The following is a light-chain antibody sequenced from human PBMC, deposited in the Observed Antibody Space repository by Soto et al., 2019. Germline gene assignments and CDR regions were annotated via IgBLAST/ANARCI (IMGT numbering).Light chain of an antibody. CDR1: ESITSTY. Sequence: IVLTQSPGTLSLSPGERATLYCRASESITSTYLAWYQLKPGRPPRLVIYGAFNRATGIPDRFNATGSGTDFSLPISGLEPEDSAVYFCQRYGTSPWSFGQGPKLEIK. CDR2: GAF. CDR3: QRYGTSPWS. J-gene: IGKJ1*01. V-gene: IGKV3-20*01.